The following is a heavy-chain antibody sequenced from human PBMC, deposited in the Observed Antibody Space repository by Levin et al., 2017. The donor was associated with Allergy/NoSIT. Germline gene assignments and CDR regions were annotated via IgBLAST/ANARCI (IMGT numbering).Heavy chain of an antibody. J-gene: IGHJ4*02. Sequence: GGSLRLSCAASGFTFSSYSINWVRQAPGKGLEWVSSISSSSSYIYYADSVKGRFTISRDNAKNSLYLQMNSLRAEDTAVYYCARVVVDTAMVTAPSGFDYWGQGTLVTVSS. D-gene: IGHD5-18*01. CDR2: ISSSSSYI. CDR3: ARVVVDTAMVTAPSGFDY. V-gene: IGHV3-21*01. CDR1: GFTFSSYS.